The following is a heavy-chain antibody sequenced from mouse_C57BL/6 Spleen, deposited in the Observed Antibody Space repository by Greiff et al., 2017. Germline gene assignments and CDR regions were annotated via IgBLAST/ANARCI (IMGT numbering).Heavy chain of an antibody. Sequence: EVMLVESGEGLVKPGGSLKLSCAASGFTFSSYAMSWVRQTPEKRLEWVAYISSGGDYIYYADTVKGRFTISRDNARNTLYLQMSSLKSEDTAMYYCTRDDYYGSHYAMDYWGQGTSVTVSS. D-gene: IGHD1-1*01. V-gene: IGHV5-9-1*02. CDR3: TRDDYYGSHYAMDY. CDR1: GFTFSSYA. CDR2: ISSGGDYI. J-gene: IGHJ4*01.